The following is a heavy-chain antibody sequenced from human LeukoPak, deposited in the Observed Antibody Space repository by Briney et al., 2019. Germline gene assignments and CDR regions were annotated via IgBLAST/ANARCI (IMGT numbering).Heavy chain of an antibody. V-gene: IGHV3-23*01. CDR2: INGTGVTT. D-gene: IGHD3-10*01. J-gene: IGHJ4*02. CDR3: AKDQRFGDLDDY. CDR1: GFIFNNYA. Sequence: TGRSLRLSCAASGFIFNNYAMSWVRQAPGKGLEWVSSINGTGVTTYYADSVKGRFAISRDNSKNTLYLQMTSLRAEDTAVYYCAKDQRFGDLDDYRGQGTLVTVSS.